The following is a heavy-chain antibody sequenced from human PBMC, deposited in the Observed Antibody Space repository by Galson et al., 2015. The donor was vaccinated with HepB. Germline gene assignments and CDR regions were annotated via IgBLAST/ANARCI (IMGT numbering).Heavy chain of an antibody. J-gene: IGHJ6*02. CDR1: GFTFSNAW. CDR3: TTDDYYYVMDV. V-gene: IGHV3-15*01. CDR2: IKSKADGGTT. Sequence: SLRLSCATSGFTFSNAWMSWVRQAPGKGLEWVGRIKSKADGGTTDYAAPVKGRFTISRDDSKTTLYLQMNSLKTEDTAVYYCTTDDYYYVMDVWGQGTTVTVSS.